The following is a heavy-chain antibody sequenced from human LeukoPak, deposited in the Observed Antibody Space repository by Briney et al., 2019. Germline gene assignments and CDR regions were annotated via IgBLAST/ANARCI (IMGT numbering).Heavy chain of an antibody. CDR1: GYRFISNY. CDR3: AREGSYCVGGDCYSFDF. J-gene: IGHJ4*02. Sequence: ASVKVSCKASGYRFISNYIQWVRQAPGLGPEWMGWMHPGNGNTRYAEKFQGRVTMTRDTSVNTAYMDLNSLRSDDTAVYHCAREGSYCVGGDCYSFDFWGQGTLITVSS. V-gene: IGHV1-2*02. CDR2: MHPGNGNT. D-gene: IGHD2-21*02.